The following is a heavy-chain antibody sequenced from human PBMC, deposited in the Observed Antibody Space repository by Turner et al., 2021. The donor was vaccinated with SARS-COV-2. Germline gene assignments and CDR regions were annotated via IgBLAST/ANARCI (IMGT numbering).Heavy chain of an antibody. CDR2: ISSSGKNV. J-gene: IGHJ3*02. D-gene: IGHD5-12*01. V-gene: IGHV3-21*01. CDR3: AKVRVDVSKRSDAFDI. Sequence: EVQVVESGGGLVTPGGSLSLSCSASGFAFNIYSMNWVRQAPGKGLEWVSAISSSGKNVYYADSVKGRFTISRDNAKSSLYLQMNSLRVEDTALYYCAKVRVDVSKRSDAFDIWGQGTMVTVSS. CDR1: GFAFNIYS.